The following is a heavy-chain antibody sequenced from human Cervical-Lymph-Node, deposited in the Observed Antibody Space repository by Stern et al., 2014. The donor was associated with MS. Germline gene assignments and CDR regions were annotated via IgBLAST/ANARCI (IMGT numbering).Heavy chain of an antibody. CDR1: GYRFTSYE. CDR2: GNPLSNRR. J-gene: IGHJ4*02. V-gene: IGHV1-8*01. D-gene: IGHD3-22*01. Sequence: QVQLGQSGAEVKKPGASVKVSCKTSGYRFTSYEIHWVRQAPGQGLEWMGWGNPLSNRRAYAKKLEDRVTMTWNTSIATVYMELNSLKSEDTAVYYCTRGVTRIVVRSGPGFGYWGQGTQVTVSS. CDR3: TRGVTRIVVRSGPGFGY.